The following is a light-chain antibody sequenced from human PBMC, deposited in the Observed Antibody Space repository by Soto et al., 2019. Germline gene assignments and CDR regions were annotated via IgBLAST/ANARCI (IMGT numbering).Light chain of an antibody. V-gene: IGKV3-20*01. Sequence: IVLTQSPGTLSLSPGERATLSCRASRNINGNYLGWYQLKRGQAPRLLIYGTSTRATGIPDRFSGSGSGTDFTLTISRLEPEDFAVYYCQQYGSSLLTFGQGTRLEIK. CDR3: QQYGSSLLT. CDR2: GTS. J-gene: IGKJ5*01. CDR1: RNINGNY.